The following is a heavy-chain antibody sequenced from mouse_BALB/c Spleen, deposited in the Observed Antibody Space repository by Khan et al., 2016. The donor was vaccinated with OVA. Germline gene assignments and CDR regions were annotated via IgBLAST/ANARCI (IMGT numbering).Heavy chain of an antibody. CDR2: INPSNGGT. V-gene: IGHV1S81*02. D-gene: IGHD1-1*01. CDR1: GYPFTSYY. CDR3: TRRGVYYYGSSDAGYFEG. Sequence: QVQLQQPGAELVKPGASVKLSCKASGYPFTSYYMYWVKQRPGQGLEWIGGINPSNGGTNFNEKFKSKATLTADKSSSTAYMQLSNLTFYGSAVDYGTRRGVYYYGSSDAGYFEGWGAGTTVTVAS. J-gene: IGHJ1*01.